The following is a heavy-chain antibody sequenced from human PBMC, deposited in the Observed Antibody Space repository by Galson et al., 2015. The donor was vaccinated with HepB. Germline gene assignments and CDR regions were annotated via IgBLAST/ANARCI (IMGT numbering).Heavy chain of an antibody. CDR1: GFTFSSYA. Sequence: SLRLSCAASGFTFSSYAIHWVRQAPGKGLEWVSVLSYNGHLNSYAVSVEGRFTISRDNSKNTLYLQMNSLRIEDTAVYYCVREGGVVGASPRGEFDYWGQGTLVTVSS. J-gene: IGHJ4*02. D-gene: IGHD2-15*01. CDR2: LSYNGHLN. CDR3: VREGGVVGASPRGEFDY. V-gene: IGHV3-30-3*01.